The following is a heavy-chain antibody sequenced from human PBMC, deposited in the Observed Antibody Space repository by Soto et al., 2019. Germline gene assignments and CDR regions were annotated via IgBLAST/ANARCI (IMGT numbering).Heavy chain of an antibody. J-gene: IGHJ4*02. D-gene: IGHD3-3*01. V-gene: IGHV1-8*01. CDR3: ARTIFGVATYYFDY. CDR1: GYTFTSYD. CDR2: MSPSSGTT. Sequence: QVQLVQSGSEVKKPGASVKVSCKASGYTFTSYDISWVRQATGQGLEWMGWMSPSSGTTGFVQKFQGRVTVTRDTSIRTAYMEVISMKSEDTAVYYCARTIFGVATYYFDYWGQGTLVTVSS.